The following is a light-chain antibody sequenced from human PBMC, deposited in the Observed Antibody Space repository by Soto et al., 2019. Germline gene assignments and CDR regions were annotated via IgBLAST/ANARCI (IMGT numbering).Light chain of an antibody. J-gene: IGKJ5*01. Sequence: IVMTQSPATLSVSPGERATLSCRASQSLGGSLAWYQQKPGQAPRLLIYGASSRPTGIPVRFSGSGSGTEFTLTISSLQSEDFAVYYCQQYNNWPLTFGQGTQLEIK. CDR3: QQYNNWPLT. CDR2: GAS. CDR1: QSLGGS. V-gene: IGKV3-15*01.